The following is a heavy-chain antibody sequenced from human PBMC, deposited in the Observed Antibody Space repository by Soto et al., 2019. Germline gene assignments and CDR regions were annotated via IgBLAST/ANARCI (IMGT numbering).Heavy chain of an antibody. CDR1: GYTFTIYA. J-gene: IGHJ4*02. CDR3: ARALPSRYYDFWSGYLALGYFDY. Sequence: ASVKVSCKASGYTFTIYAMRWVRQAPGQRLEWMGWINAGNGNTKYSQKFQGRVTITRDTSASTAYMELSSLRSEDTAVYYCARALPSRYYDFWSGYLALGYFDYWGQGTLVTVSS. V-gene: IGHV1-3*01. D-gene: IGHD3-3*01. CDR2: INAGNGNT.